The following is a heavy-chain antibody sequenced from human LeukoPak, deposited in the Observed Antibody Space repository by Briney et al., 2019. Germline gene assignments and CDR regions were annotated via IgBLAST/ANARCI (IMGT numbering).Heavy chain of an antibody. CDR3: ARRRGGGSYHDY. J-gene: IGHJ4*02. CDR1: GGSISSYY. Sequence: SSETLSLTCTVSGGSISSYYWSWIRQPPGKGLEWIGYIYTSGSTNYNPSLKSRVTIPVDTSKNQFSLKLSSVTAADTAVYYCARRRGGGSYHDYWGQGTLVTVSS. V-gene: IGHV4-4*09. CDR2: IYTSGST. D-gene: IGHD1-26*01.